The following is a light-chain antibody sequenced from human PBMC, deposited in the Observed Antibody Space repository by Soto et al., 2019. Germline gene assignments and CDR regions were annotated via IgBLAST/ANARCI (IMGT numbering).Light chain of an antibody. CDR2: DDS. Sequence: SYDLTQPPSVSVAPGQTARITCGGNNIGSKSVHWYRQKPGQAPVLVVYDDSDRPSGIPERFSGSNSGSTATLTTSRVEAGDEADYYCQVWDSSSDHPFVFGTGTKVTVL. CDR3: QVWDSSSDHPFV. V-gene: IGLV3-21*02. J-gene: IGLJ1*01. CDR1: NIGSKS.